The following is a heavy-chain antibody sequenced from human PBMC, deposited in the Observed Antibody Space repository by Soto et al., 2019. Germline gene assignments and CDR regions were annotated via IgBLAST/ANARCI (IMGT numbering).Heavy chain of an antibody. Sequence: EVQLVESGGGLIQPGGSLRLSCAASGFTVSSNYMSWVRQAPGKGLEWVSVIYSGGSTYYADSVKGRFTISRDNSKNTLYLQMNSLRADDTAVYYCATPAQYCSGGSCYSLDYWGQGTLVTVSS. CDR2: IYSGGST. J-gene: IGHJ4*02. D-gene: IGHD2-15*01. CDR1: GFTVSSNY. V-gene: IGHV3-53*01. CDR3: ATPAQYCSGGSCYSLDY.